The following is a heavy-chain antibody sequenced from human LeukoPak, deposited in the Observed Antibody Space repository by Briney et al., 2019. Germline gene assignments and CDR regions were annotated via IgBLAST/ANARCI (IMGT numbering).Heavy chain of an antibody. CDR1: GFTFSSYS. V-gene: IGHV3-21*01. D-gene: IGHD2-2*01. CDR3: ARGRYQLLSRAVAFDI. CDR2: ISSSSSYI. J-gene: IGHJ3*02. Sequence: NPGGSLRLSCAASGFTFSSYSMNWVRQAPGKGLEWVSSISSSSSYIYYADSVKGRFTISRDNAKNSLYLQMNSLRAEDTAVYYCARGRYQLLSRAVAFDIWGQGTMVTVSS.